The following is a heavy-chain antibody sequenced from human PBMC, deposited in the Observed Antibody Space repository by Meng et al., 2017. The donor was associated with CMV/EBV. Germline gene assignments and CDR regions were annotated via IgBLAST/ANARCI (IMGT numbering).Heavy chain of an antibody. CDR1: GYTFTGYY. V-gene: IGHV1-2*02. J-gene: IGHJ5*02. CDR3: ARQHNSSSWIINWFDP. Sequence: VHLVQSGDEVQTPGASVKVSCKASGYTFTGYYMHWVRQAPGQGLEWMGWINPNSGGTNYAQKFQGRVTMTRDTSISTAYMELSRLRSDDTAVYYCARQHNSSSWIINWFDPWGQGTLVTVSS. D-gene: IGHD6-13*01. CDR2: INPNSGGT.